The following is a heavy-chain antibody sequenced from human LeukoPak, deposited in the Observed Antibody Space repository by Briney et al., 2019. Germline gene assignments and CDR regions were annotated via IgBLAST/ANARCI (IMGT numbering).Heavy chain of an antibody. D-gene: IGHD6-19*01. Sequence: GGSLRLSCSASGFTVSSDYMSWVRQAPGKGLAWLSVIYSGGTTYYADSVKGRFTISRDNSKNTVYLQMDSPRGEDTAVYCCTRGRSVPATRSFDYWGQGTLVTVSS. CDR3: TRGRSVPATRSFDY. CDR2: IYSGGTT. J-gene: IGHJ4*02. CDR1: GFTVSSDY. V-gene: IGHV3-66*01.